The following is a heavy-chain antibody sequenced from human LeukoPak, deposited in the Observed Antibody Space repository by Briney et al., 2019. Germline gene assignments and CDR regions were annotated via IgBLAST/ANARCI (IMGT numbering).Heavy chain of an antibody. Sequence: SETLSLTCTVSGGSVSSGNFYWTWIRQPAGNQLEWIGRIHTSGNTNHNPSLWSRVTISTDTSKNQFSLTLNFVTAADTAVYYCARERGGDSFDIWGQGTTVTVSS. CDR2: IHTSGNT. V-gene: IGHV4-61*02. CDR3: ARERGGDSFDI. D-gene: IGHD2-21*01. CDR1: GGSVSSGNFY. J-gene: IGHJ3*02.